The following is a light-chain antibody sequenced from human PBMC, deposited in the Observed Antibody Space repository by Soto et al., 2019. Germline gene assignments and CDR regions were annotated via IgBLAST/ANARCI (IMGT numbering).Light chain of an antibody. J-gene: IGKJ1*01. V-gene: IGKV3-20*01. CDR1: QSVSSNY. CDR2: GAS. CDR3: QQYGGSPPT. Sequence: EIVLTQSPGTLSLSPGERATLSCRASQSVSSNYLAWYQRKPGQAPRLLIYGASSRVTDIPNRFSGSGSGTDFTLTITRLEPEHFAVYFCQQYGGSPPTFGQGTKVEIK.